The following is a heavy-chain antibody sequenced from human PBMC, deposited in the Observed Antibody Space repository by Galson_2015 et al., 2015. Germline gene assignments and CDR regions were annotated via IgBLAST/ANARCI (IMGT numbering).Heavy chain of an antibody. CDR1: GFTFSSYA. D-gene: IGHD3-16*02. V-gene: IGHV3-30-3*01. J-gene: IGHJ4*02. Sequence: SLRLSCAASGFTFSSYAMHWVRQAPGKGLEWVAVISYDGSNKYYANSVKGRFTISRDNSKNTLYLQMNSLRAEDTAVYYCARGRGSYRYNPPGDYWGQGTLVTVSS. CDR2: ISYDGSNK. CDR3: ARGRGSYRYNPPGDY.